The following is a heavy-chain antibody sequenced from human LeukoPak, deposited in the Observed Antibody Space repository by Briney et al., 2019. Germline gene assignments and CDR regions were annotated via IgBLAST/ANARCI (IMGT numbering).Heavy chain of an antibody. J-gene: IGHJ6*02. Sequence: PGRSLRLSCTGSGITFGDHAMSWVRQAPGKGLEWGGFIRSKAYRGTTEYAASVKGRFSVSRDDSASIAYLQMNSLKTEDTAVYYCARGPIQLWIHNAMDVWGQGTTVTVSS. CDR1: GITFGDHA. D-gene: IGHD5-18*01. CDR2: IRSKAYRGTT. CDR3: ARGPIQLWIHNAMDV. V-gene: IGHV3-49*04.